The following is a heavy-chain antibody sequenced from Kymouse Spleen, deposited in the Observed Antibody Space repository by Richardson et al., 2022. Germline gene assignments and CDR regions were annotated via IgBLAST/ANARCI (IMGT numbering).Heavy chain of an antibody. D-gene: IGHD1-1*01,IGHD1-20*01. V-gene: IGHV3-33*01. J-gene: IGHJ6*02. Sequence: QVQLVESGGGVVQPGRSLRLSCAASGFTFSSYGMHWVRQAPGKGLEWVAVIWYDGSNKYYADSVKGRFTISRDNSKNTLYLQMNSLRAEDTAVYYCARELERRRRKGRDYYYYGMDVWGQGTTVTVSS. CDR3: ARELERRRRKGRDYYYYGMDV. CDR1: GFTFSSYG. CDR2: IWYDGSNK.